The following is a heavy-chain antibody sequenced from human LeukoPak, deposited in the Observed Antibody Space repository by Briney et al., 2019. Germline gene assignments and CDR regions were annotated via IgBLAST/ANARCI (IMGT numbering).Heavy chain of an antibody. CDR3: ARHVSGNYWSNRFEP. J-gene: IGHJ5*02. CDR1: GGSFSGYY. CDR2: INHSGST. Sequence: SETLSLTCAGYGGSFSGYYWSWIRQPPGKGLEWIGEINHSGSTNYNPSLKSRVTISVDTSKNQFSVKLSSVTAADTAVYYCARHVSGNYWSNRFEPWGQGTLVTVSS. V-gene: IGHV4-34*01. D-gene: IGHD4-23*01.